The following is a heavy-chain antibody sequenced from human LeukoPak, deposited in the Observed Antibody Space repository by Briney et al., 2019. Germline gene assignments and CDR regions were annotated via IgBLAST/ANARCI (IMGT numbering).Heavy chain of an antibody. V-gene: IGHV3-23*01. CDR2: SGTGGST. J-gene: IGHJ6*02. CDR1: GFTFSSYA. CDR3: AKAITGMRFCLDV. Sequence: GGSLRLSCAASGFTFSSYAMSWVRQAPGKGLEWASTSGTGGSTYYPDSVKGRTTISRDNSKNMLYVQMNNLRAEDTAVYYCAKAITGMRFCLDVWGQGTTVTVSS. D-gene: IGHD1-1*01.